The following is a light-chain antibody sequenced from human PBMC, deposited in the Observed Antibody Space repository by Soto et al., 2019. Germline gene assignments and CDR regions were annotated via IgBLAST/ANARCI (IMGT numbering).Light chain of an antibody. CDR1: QSVSSSY. J-gene: IGKJ1*01. CDR3: QHYSSSPAT. V-gene: IGKV3-20*01. CDR2: GAS. Sequence: EFVLTHSPGTLSLSPGERATLSCSASQSVSSSYLAWYQQKPGQAPRLLIYGASSRATGIPDRFSGSGSGTDFTLTISRLEPEDFAVYYCQHYSSSPATFGQGTKVDIK.